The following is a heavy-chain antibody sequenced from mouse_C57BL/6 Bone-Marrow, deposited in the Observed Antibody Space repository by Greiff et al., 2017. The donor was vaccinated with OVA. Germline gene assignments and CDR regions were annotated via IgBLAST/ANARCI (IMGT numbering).Heavy chain of an antibody. CDR2: IYPGSGST. D-gene: IGHD4-1*01. CDR3: ARSGTY. Sequence: VKLMESGAELVKPGASVKMSCKASGYTFTSYWITWVKQRPGQGLEWIGDIYPGSGSTNYNEKFKSKATLTVDTSSSTAYMQLSSLTSEDSAVYYCARSGTYWGQGTTLTVSS. V-gene: IGHV1-55*01. J-gene: IGHJ2*01. CDR1: GYTFTSYW.